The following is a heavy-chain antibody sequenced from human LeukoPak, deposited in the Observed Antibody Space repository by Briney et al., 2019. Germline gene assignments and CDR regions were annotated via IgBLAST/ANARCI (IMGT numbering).Heavy chain of an antibody. CDR1: GYTFTSHG. V-gene: IGHV1-18*01. CDR3: ARKGGSSGWYDYGYFDY. Sequence: ASVMVSCKASGYTFTSHGISWVRQAPGQGLEWMGWISAYNGNTNYAQKLQGRVTMTTDTSTSTAYMELRSLRSDDTAVYYCARKGGSSGWYDYGYFDYWGQGTLVTVSS. D-gene: IGHD6-19*01. J-gene: IGHJ4*02. CDR2: ISAYNGNT.